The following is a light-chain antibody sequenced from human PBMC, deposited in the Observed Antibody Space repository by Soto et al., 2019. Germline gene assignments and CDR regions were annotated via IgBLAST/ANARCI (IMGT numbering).Light chain of an antibody. CDR2: AAS. CDR3: LQDYNYPWT. CDR1: QGIRND. Sequence: IQITPSPSSLSSSVRDRVTLTFRASQGIRNDLGWYQQKPGKAPKLLIYAASSLQSGVPSRFSGSGSGTDFTLTISSLQPEDFATYYCLQDYNYPWTFGQGTKVDIK. V-gene: IGKV1-6*01. J-gene: IGKJ1*01.